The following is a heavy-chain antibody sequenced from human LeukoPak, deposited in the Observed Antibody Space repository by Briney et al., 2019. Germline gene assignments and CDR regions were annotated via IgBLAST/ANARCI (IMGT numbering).Heavy chain of an antibody. CDR3: ARGPKLGDGFHCDY. CDR1: GFTFSSYA. CDR2: ISYDGSNK. D-gene: IGHD5-24*01. V-gene: IGHV3-30*04. Sequence: GGSLRLSCAASGFTFSSYAMHWVRQAPGKGLEWVAVISYDGSNKYYADSVKGRFTISRDNSKNTLYLQMNSLRAEDTAVYYCARGPKLGDGFHCDYWGQGTLVTVSS. J-gene: IGHJ4*02.